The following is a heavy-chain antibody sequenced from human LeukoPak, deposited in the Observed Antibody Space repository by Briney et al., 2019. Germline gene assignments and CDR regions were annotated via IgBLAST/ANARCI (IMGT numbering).Heavy chain of an antibody. CDR3: ARDISLRMDA. CDR1: GFTFSSYD. J-gene: IGHJ6*01. CDR2: IGTTGDT. Sequence: GGSLRLSCAASGFTFSSYDMHWVRQATGKGLEWVSAIGTTGDTYYPGSVKGRFTISRENAKNTLYLQMNSLRAEDTAVYYCARDISLRMDAWGQGTTVTVSS. V-gene: IGHV3-13*01.